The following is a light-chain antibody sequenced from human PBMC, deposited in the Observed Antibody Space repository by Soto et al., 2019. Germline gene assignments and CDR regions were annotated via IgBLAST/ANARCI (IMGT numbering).Light chain of an antibody. J-gene: IGLJ3*02. CDR2: INA. V-gene: IGLV1-44*01. Sequence: QSVLTQPPSASGTPGQRVTISCSGSSSNIGSNTVNWYQQLPETAPKLLIFINAQRPSGVPDRFSGSKSGTSASLAISGLHSEDEADYYCAAWDDSLSTWVFGGGTKLTVL. CDR3: AAWDDSLSTWV. CDR1: SSNIGSNT.